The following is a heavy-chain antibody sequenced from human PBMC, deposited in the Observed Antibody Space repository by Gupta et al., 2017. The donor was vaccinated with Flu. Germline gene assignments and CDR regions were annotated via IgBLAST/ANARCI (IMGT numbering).Heavy chain of an antibody. CDR1: GGSITSGKYY. J-gene: IGHJ2*01. CDR3: ARSTNWYFDL. Sequence: QVQLEESGPRLVKPSQTLSLTCVVSGGSITSGKYYWIWIRHYPGKGLEWIGYIHYTGSVDYTPSLKSRLTISLDAAENQCSLKLTSVTAADTAVYYCARSTNWYFDLWGRGTLVTVSS. V-gene: IGHV4-31*11. CDR2: IHYTGSV.